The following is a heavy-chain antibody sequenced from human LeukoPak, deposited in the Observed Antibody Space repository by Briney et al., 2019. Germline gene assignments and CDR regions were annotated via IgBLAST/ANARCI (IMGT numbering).Heavy chain of an antibody. CDR3: ARGPPPLYSGSYRPLDH. CDR1: GGTFSNDS. J-gene: IGHJ4*02. D-gene: IGHD1-26*01. V-gene: IGHV1-69*13. Sequence: ASVKVSCKVSGGTFSNDSITWVRQAPGQGLEWVGGITPIFDTPNYAPKLQGRLTINADGSTSTVYMELRSLRSEDTAVYFCARGPPPLYSGSYRPLDHWGQGTLVTVSS. CDR2: ITPIFDTP.